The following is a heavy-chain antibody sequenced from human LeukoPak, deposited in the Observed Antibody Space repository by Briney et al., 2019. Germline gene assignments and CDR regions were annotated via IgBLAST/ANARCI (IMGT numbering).Heavy chain of an antibody. J-gene: IGHJ4*02. Sequence: GASVKVSCKASGYTFTGYYMHWVRQAPGQGLEWMGWISAYNGNTNYAQKLQGRVTMTTDTSTSTAYMELRSLRSDDTAVFYCARGRGVVIMVDYWGQGTLVTVSS. CDR2: ISAYNGNT. D-gene: IGHD3-3*01. CDR1: GYTFTGYY. CDR3: ARGRGVVIMVDY. V-gene: IGHV1-18*04.